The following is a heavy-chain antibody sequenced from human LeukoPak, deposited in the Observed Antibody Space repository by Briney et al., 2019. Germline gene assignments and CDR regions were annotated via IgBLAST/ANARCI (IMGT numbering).Heavy chain of an antibody. V-gene: IGHV3-23*01. J-gene: IGHJ3*02. D-gene: IGHD6-19*01. CDR1: GFTFSSYA. CDR2: ISGSGGST. CDR3: AKDAPNSSGWYNDAFDI. Sequence: QPGGSLRLSCAASGFTFSSYAMSWVRQAPGKGLEWVSAISGSGGSTYYADSVKGRFTISRDNSKNTLYLQMNSLRAEDTAVYYCAKDAPNSSGWYNDAFDIWGQGTMVTVSS.